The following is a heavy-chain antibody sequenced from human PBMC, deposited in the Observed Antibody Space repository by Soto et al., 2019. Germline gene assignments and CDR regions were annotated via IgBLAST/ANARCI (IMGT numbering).Heavy chain of an antibody. Sequence: SLTCTVSGGSISSYYWSWIRRPPGKGLEWIGYIYYSGSTNYNPSLKSRVTISVDTSKNQFSLKLSSVTAADTAVYYCARDQGSSGYLNWFDPWGQGTLVTVSS. D-gene: IGHD3-22*01. V-gene: IGHV4-59*01. CDR1: GGSISSYY. J-gene: IGHJ5*02. CDR3: ARDQGSSGYLNWFDP. CDR2: IYYSGST.